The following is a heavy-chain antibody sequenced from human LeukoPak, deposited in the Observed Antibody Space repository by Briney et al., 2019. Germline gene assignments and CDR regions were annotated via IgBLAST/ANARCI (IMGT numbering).Heavy chain of an antibody. V-gene: IGHV1-69*05. CDR2: IIPIFGTA. D-gene: IGHD6-6*01. Sequence: GASVKVSCKTSGYTFIAYYIHWVRQAPGQGLEWMGGIIPIFGTANYAQKFQGRVTITTDESTSTAYMELSSLRSEDTAVYYCARDGEYSSPSKYYYYMDVWGKGTTVTVSS. CDR1: GYTFIAYY. CDR3: ARDGEYSSPSKYYYYMDV. J-gene: IGHJ6*03.